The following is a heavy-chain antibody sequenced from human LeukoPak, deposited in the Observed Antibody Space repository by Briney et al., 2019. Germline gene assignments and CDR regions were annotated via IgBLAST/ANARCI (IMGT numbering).Heavy chain of an antibody. V-gene: IGHV3-21*01. J-gene: IGHJ4*02. D-gene: IGHD4-17*01. Sequence: GGSLRLSCAASGFTFSSYAMSWVRQAPGKGLEWVSSISSSSSYIYYADSVKGRFTISRDNAKNSLYLQMNSLRAEDTAVYYCARDAPTTVTTYPDYWGQGTLVTVSS. CDR2: ISSSSSYI. CDR1: GFTFSSYA. CDR3: ARDAPTTVTTYPDY.